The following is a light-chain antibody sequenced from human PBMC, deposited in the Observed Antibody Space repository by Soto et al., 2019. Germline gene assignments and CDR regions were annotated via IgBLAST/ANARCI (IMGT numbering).Light chain of an antibody. Sequence: QTVVTQSPSASASLGASVKLTCTLSSGHSSYAIAWHQQQPEKGPRYLMKLSSDGSHIKGDGIPDRFSGSSSGAERYLTISSLQSEDEADYYCQTWDTGIRVFGGGTKVTVL. V-gene: IGLV4-69*01. CDR3: QTWDTGIRV. CDR2: LSSDGSH. J-gene: IGLJ2*01. CDR1: SGHSSYA.